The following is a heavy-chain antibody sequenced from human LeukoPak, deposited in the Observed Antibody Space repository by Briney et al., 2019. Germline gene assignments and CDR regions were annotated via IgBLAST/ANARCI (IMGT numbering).Heavy chain of an antibody. CDR2: IYYSGST. CDR3: ARTDIVVVPAANHYYYYMDV. CDR1: GGSVSNYY. J-gene: IGHJ6*03. D-gene: IGHD2-2*01. Sequence: SETLSLTCTVAGGSVSNYYWSWIRQPPGKGLEWIGYIYYSGSTNYSPSLKSRVTISVDTSKNQFSLKLSSVTAADTAVYYCARTDIVVVPAANHYYYYMDVWGKGTTVIVSS. V-gene: IGHV4-59*02.